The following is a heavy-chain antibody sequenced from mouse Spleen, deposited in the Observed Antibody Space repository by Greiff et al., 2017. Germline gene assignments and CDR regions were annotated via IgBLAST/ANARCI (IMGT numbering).Heavy chain of an antibody. D-gene: IGHD1-1*01. CDR1: GFTFSSYA. V-gene: IGHV5-4*01. CDR3: ARDRMDYGSSYFDY. Sequence: EVKLVESGGGLVKPGGSLKLSCAASGFTFSSYAMSWVRQTPEKRLEWVATISDGGSYTYYPDNVKGRFTISRDNAKNNLYLQMSHLKSEDTAMYYCARDRMDYGSSYFDYWGQGTTLTVSS. J-gene: IGHJ2*01. CDR2: ISDGGSYT.